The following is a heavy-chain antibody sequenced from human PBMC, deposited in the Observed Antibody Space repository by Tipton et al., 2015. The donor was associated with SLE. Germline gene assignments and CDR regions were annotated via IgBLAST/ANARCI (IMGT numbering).Heavy chain of an antibody. D-gene: IGHD3-10*01. Sequence: QLAQSGAEVKKPGASVKVSCKASGYTFTSYGISWVRQAPGQGLEWMGWISAYNGNTNYAQKFQGRVTITADEATSTAYMELSSLRAEDTAVYYCASGTMVQGETWGQGTLVTVSS. CDR1: GYTFTSYG. J-gene: IGHJ5*02. V-gene: IGHV1-18*01. CDR3: ASGTMVQGET. CDR2: ISAYNGNT.